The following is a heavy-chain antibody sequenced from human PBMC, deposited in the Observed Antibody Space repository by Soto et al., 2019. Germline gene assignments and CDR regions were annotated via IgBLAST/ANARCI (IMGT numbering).Heavy chain of an antibody. V-gene: IGHV1-2*02. Sequence: ASVKVSCTASGYTFTGYYMHWVRQAPGQGLEWMGWINPNSGGTNYAQKFQGRVTMTRDTSISTAYMELSRLRSDDTAVYYCARGTYYYDSSYAFDIWGQGTTVTVSS. CDR1: GYTFTGYY. CDR2: INPNSGGT. J-gene: IGHJ3*02. D-gene: IGHD3-22*01. CDR3: ARGTYYYDSSYAFDI.